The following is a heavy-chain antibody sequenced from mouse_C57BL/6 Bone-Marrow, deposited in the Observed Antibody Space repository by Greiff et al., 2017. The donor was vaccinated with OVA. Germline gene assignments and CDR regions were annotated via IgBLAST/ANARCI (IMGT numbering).Heavy chain of an antibody. Sequence: DVQLQESGPGLVKPSQSLSLTCSVTGYSITSGYYWNWIRQFPGNKLEWMGYISYDGSNNYNPSLKNRISITRDTSKNQFFLKLNSVTTEDTATYYCASSPYSYWGQGTTLTVSS. J-gene: IGHJ2*01. V-gene: IGHV3-6*01. CDR3: ASSPYSY. CDR1: GYSITSGYY. D-gene: IGHD1-1*01. CDR2: ISYDGSN.